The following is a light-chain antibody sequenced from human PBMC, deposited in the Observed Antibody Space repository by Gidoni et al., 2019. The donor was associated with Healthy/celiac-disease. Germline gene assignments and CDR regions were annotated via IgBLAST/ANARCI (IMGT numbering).Light chain of an antibody. V-gene: IGKV1-39*01. J-gene: IGKJ2*01. CDR1: QSISSD. CDR2: AAS. Sequence: DIQMTQSPSSLSAYVEDSVTITCRASQSISSDLNWYRQKPGKAPKLLIYAASSLQSGVPSRFSGSGSGTDFTLTISSLQPEDFATYYFQQSYSTPRTFGQGTKLEIK. CDR3: QQSYSTPRT.